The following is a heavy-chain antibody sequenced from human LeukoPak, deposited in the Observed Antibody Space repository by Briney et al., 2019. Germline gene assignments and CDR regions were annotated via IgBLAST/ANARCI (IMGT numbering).Heavy chain of an antibody. Sequence: SETLSLTCTVSGGSVSSGSYSWSWIRQPPGKGLEWIGYIYHSGSTYYNPSLKSRVTISVDRSKNQFSLKLSSVTAADTAVYYCARGGASYYFGLFDYWGQGTLVTVSS. V-gene: IGHV4-30-2*01. CDR2: IYHSGST. J-gene: IGHJ4*02. CDR3: ARGGASYYFGLFDY. D-gene: IGHD3-10*01. CDR1: GGSVSSGSYS.